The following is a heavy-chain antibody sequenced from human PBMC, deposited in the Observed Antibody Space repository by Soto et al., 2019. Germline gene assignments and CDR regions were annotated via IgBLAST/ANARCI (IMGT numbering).Heavy chain of an antibody. Sequence: GSLRLSCAASGFTVSSNYMSWVRQAPGKGLEWVSVIYSGGSTYYADSAKGRFTISRDNSKNTLYLQMNSLRAEDTAVYYCATGSYYYGMDVWGQGTTVTVSS. V-gene: IGHV3-53*01. CDR2: IYSGGST. CDR3: ATGSYYYGMDV. D-gene: IGHD6-25*01. CDR1: GFTVSSNY. J-gene: IGHJ6*02.